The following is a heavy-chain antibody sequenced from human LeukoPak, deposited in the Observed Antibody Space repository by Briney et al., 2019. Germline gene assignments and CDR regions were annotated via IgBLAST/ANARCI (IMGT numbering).Heavy chain of an antibody. CDR2: ISGSGGST. D-gene: IGHD3-22*01. Sequence: GGSLRLSCAASEFTFSSYGMSWVRQAPGKGLEWVSSISGSGGSTQYADSVQGRFAISRDNSKNTLYLQMNSLRADDTAVYYCAKDSISMVVSWFDCWGQGTLVTVSS. CDR1: EFTFSSYG. V-gene: IGHV3-23*01. CDR3: AKDSISMVVSWFDC. J-gene: IGHJ5*01.